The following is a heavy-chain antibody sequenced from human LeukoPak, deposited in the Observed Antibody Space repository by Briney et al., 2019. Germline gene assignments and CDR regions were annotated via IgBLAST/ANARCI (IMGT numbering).Heavy chain of an antibody. CDR3: ARVELSYYGMDV. V-gene: IGHV4-34*01. J-gene: IGHJ6*02. CDR1: GFTFSNYW. D-gene: IGHD1-7*01. Sequence: PGGSLRLSCTVSGFTFSNYWMTWVRQPPGKGLEWIGEINHSGSTNYNPSLKSRVTISVDTSKNQFSLKLGSVTAADTAVYYCARVELSYYGMDVWGQGTTVTVSS. CDR2: INHSGST.